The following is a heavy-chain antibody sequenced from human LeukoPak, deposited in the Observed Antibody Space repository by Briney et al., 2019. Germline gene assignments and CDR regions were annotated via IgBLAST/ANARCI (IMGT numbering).Heavy chain of an antibody. Sequence: SETLSLTCTVSGGSISSSSYYWGWIRQPPGKGLEWIGSIYYSGSTYYNPSLKSRVTISVDTSKNQFSLKLSSVTAADTAAYYCASALRSAFDIWGQGTMVTVSS. CDR1: GGSISSSSYY. D-gene: IGHD5-12*01. J-gene: IGHJ3*02. V-gene: IGHV4-39*01. CDR3: ASALRSAFDI. CDR2: IYYSGST.